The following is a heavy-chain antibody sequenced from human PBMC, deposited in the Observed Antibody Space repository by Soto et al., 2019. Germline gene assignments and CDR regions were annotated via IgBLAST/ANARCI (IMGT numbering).Heavy chain of an antibody. D-gene: IGHD2-15*01. CDR1: GGSISSGGYY. CDR2: IYYSGST. V-gene: IGHV4-31*03. J-gene: IGHJ4*02. Sequence: QVQLQESGPGLVKPSQTLSLTCTVSGGSISSGGYYWSWIRQHPGKGLEWIGYIYYSGSTYYNPSLESRVTISVDTSKNQFSRKLTSVTAADTAVYYCAREKGCSGRSCYLIDYWGQGTLVTVSS. CDR3: AREKGCSGRSCYLIDY.